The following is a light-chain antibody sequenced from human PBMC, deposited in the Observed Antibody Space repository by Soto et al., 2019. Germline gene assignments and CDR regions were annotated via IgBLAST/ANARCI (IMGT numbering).Light chain of an antibody. Sequence: EIVMTQSPATLSVSPGERATLSCRASQSVNSNLAWYQQKPGQAPRLLIYGASTRATGIPARFSGSGFGTEFTLTISSLQAEDFVTYYCQHYNDWGTFGQGTKLEIK. V-gene: IGKV3-15*01. CDR3: QHYNDWGT. J-gene: IGKJ2*01. CDR2: GAS. CDR1: QSVNSN.